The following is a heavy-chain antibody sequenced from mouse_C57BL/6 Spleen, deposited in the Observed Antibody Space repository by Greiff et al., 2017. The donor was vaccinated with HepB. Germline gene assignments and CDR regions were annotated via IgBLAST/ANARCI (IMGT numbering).Heavy chain of an antibody. CDR3: ARDTRGPFAY. V-gene: IGHV1-52*01. Sequence: VQGVESGAELVRPGSSVKLSCKASGYTFTSYWMHWVKQRPIQGLEWIGNIDPSDSETHYNQKFKDKATLTVDKSSSTAYMQLSSLTSEDSAVYYCARDTRGPFAYWGQGTLVTVSA. CDR2: IDPSDSET. D-gene: IGHD3-1*01. J-gene: IGHJ3*01. CDR1: GYTFTSYW.